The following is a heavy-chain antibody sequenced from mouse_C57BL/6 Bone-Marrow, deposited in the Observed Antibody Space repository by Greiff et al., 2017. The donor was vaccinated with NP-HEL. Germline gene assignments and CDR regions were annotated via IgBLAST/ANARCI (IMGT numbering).Heavy chain of an antibody. CDR3: VRDGLRLRGGYLDY. CDR2: IRSKSSNYAT. D-gene: IGHD3-2*02. Sequence: EVKLVESGGGLVQPKGSLKLSCAASGFTFNTYAMHWVRQAPGKGLEWVARIRSKSSNYATYYADSVKDRFTISRDDSQSMLDLQMNNLKTEDTAMYYCVRDGLRLRGGYLDYWGQGTTLTVSS. J-gene: IGHJ2*01. CDR1: GFTFNTYA. V-gene: IGHV10-3*01.